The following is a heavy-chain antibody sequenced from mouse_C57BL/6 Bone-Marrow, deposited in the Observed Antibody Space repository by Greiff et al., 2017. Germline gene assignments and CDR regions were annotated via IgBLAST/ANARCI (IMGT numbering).Heavy chain of an antibody. V-gene: IGHV1-81*01. CDR1: GYTFTSYG. CDR3: ARFYYGYDGWFAY. J-gene: IGHJ3*01. D-gene: IGHD2-2*01. Sequence: VQLQQSGAELARPGASVQLSCKASGYTFTSYGISWVKQRTGQGLEWIGEINPRSGNTYYNDKFKGKAKLTADKSSRPAYMELRSLTSEDSAVYFCARFYYGYDGWFAYRGQEALVTVSA. CDR2: INPRSGNT.